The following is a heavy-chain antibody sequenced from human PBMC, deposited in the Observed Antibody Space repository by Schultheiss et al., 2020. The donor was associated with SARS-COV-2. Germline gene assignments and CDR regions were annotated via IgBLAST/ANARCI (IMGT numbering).Heavy chain of an antibody. J-gene: IGHJ4*02. CDR3: ARANLGGWYGGSFDY. D-gene: IGHD2-15*01. CDR2: ISGSGGST. V-gene: IGHV3-23*01. Sequence: GGSLRLSCAASGFTFSSYAMSWVRQAPGKGLEWVSAISGSGGSTYYADSVKGRFTISRDNAKNSLYLQMNSLRAEDTAVYYCARANLGGWYGGSFDYWGQGTLVTVSS. CDR1: GFTFSSYA.